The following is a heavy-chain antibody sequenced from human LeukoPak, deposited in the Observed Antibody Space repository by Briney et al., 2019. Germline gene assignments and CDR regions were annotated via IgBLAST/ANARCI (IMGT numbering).Heavy chain of an antibody. CDR2: INPNSGGT. D-gene: IGHD6-13*01. CDR3: AYDPGMADVLDD. V-gene: IGHV1-2*02. J-gene: IGHJ4*02. CDR1: GYTFTAYY. Sequence: ASVKVSCRASGYTFTAYYIHWVRRAPGQGLEWMGWINPNSGGTNYAQKFQGRVTMTRDTSISTAYMELSRLRSDDTAVYYCAYDPGMADVLDDWGQGTLVTVSS.